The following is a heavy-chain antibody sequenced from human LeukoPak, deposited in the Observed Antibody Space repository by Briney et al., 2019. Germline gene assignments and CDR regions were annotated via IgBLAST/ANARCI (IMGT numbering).Heavy chain of an antibody. Sequence: ASVKVSCKASGGTFSSYAISWVRQAPGQGLEWMGRIIPIFGTANYAQKFQGRVTITTDESTSTAYMELSSLRSEDTAVHYCARGTSSGHDAFDIWGQGTMVTVSS. D-gene: IGHD6-19*01. CDR1: GGTFSSYA. CDR3: ARGTSSGHDAFDI. J-gene: IGHJ3*02. CDR2: IIPIFGTA. V-gene: IGHV1-69*05.